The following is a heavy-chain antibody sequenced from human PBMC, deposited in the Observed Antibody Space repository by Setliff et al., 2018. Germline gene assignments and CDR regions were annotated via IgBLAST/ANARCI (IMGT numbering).Heavy chain of an antibody. CDR3: ARGTQSGFWSGYYFDY. CDR1: GGSISSGGYY. D-gene: IGHD3-3*01. Sequence: LSLTCTVSGGSISSGGYYWSWIRQHPGKGLEWIGYIYYSGSTYYNPSLKSRITISVDTSKNQFSLKLSSVTAADTAVYYCARGTQSGFWSGYYFDYWGQGTLVTVS. CDR2: IYYSGST. V-gene: IGHV4-31*03. J-gene: IGHJ4*02.